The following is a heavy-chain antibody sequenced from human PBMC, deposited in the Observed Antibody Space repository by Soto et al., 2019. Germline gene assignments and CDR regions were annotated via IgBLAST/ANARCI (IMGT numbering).Heavy chain of an antibody. CDR1: GFTFGDAG. V-gene: IGHV3-49*04. CDR3: TRSTVILVHGTYYYYGLDV. Sequence: GGSLRLSCTASGFTFGDAGMSWVRQAPGKGVEWLGFMRSRAFGGTTEYAASVRGRFTVSRDDSKSIAYLQMNSLSTEDTAIYYCTRSTVILVHGTYYYYGLDVWGQGTTVTVSS. CDR2: MRSRAFGGTT. D-gene: IGHD3-22*01. J-gene: IGHJ6*02.